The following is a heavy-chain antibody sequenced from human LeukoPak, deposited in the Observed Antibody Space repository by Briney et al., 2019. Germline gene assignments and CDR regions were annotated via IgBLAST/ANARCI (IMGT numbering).Heavy chain of an antibody. J-gene: IGHJ4*02. Sequence: SVKVSCKASGGTFSSYAISWVRQAPGQGLEWMGGIIPIFGTANYAQKFQGRVTITADESTSTAYMELSSLRSEDTAVYSCARDSYVGGATLSLFYYWGQGTLVTVSS. CDR1: GGTFSSYA. D-gene: IGHD1-26*01. CDR2: IIPIFGTA. CDR3: ARDSYVGGATLSLFYY. V-gene: IGHV1-69*01.